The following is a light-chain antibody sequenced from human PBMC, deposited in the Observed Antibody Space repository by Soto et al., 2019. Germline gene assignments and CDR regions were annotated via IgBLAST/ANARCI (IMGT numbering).Light chain of an antibody. CDR2: SDN. CDR1: SSTIGSNT. Sequence: QSVLTQPPSASGTPGQRVTISCSGSSSTIGSNTVNWYQQLSGTAPNLLIYSDNLRPSGVPDRFSGSKSGTSASLAISGLQSEDEADYYCAAWDDSLNGYVFGTGTKVTVL. J-gene: IGLJ1*01. CDR3: AAWDDSLNGYV. V-gene: IGLV1-44*01.